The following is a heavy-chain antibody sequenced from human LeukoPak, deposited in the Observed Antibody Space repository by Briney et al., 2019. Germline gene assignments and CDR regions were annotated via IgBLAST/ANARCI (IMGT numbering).Heavy chain of an antibody. J-gene: IGHJ3*02. Sequence: GESLKISCKGSGYSFTSYWIGWVRQMPGKGLEWMGIIYPGDSNTRYRPSFQGQFTISANKSISTAYLQWSSLKASDTDMYYCAMRRDGYNQDAFDIWGQGTMVTVSS. D-gene: IGHD5-24*01. V-gene: IGHV5-51*01. CDR3: AMRRDGYNQDAFDI. CDR1: GYSFTSYW. CDR2: IYPGDSNT.